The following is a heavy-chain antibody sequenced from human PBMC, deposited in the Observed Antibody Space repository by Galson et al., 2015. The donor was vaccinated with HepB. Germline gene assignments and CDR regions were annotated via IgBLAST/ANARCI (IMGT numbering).Heavy chain of an antibody. Sequence: SVKVSCKASGYTFTSYGISWVRQAPGQGLEWMGWISAYNGNTNYAQKLQGRVTMTTDTSTSTAYMELRSLRSDDTAVYYCARDDGSGSYYLTSWFYGMDVWGQGTTVTVSS. D-gene: IGHD3-10*01. CDR3: ARDDGSGSYYLTSWFYGMDV. J-gene: IGHJ6*02. CDR1: GYTFTSYG. CDR2: ISAYNGNT. V-gene: IGHV1-18*04.